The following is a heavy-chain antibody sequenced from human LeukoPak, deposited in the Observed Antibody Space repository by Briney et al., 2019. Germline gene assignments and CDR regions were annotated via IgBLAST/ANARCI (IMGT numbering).Heavy chain of an antibody. CDR3: ARGVYGKYPDY. J-gene: IGHJ4*02. D-gene: IGHD5/OR15-5a*01. CDR1: GGSFSGYY. Sequence: SETLSLTCAVYGGSFSGYYWGWIRQPPGKGLEWIGEINHSGSTNYNPSLKSRVTISVDTSKNQFSLKLSSVTAADTAVYYCARGVYGKYPDYWGQGTLVTVSS. CDR2: INHSGST. V-gene: IGHV4-34*01.